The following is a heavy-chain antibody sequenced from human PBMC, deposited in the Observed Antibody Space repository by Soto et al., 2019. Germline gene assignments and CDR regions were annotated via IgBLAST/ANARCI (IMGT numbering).Heavy chain of an antibody. CDR3: ARSTSGQSAY. CDR1: GVSVSNFY. V-gene: IGHV4-59*08. CDR2: IYYSGST. J-gene: IGHJ4*02. D-gene: IGHD2-8*01. Sequence: SETLSLTCTVSGVSVSNFYWSWIRQSPGKGLEWIGYIYYSGSTNYNPSLKSRVTMSVDTSKNQFFLSLSSVTAADTAVYFCARSTSGQSAYWGQGTLVTVSS.